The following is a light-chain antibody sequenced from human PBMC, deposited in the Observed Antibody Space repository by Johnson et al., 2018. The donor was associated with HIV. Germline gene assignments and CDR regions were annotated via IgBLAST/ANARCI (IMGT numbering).Light chain of an antibody. CDR1: SSDMGNYA. CDR2: DNN. J-gene: IGLJ1*01. CDR3: GTWDSSLSAGV. V-gene: IGLV1-51*01. Sequence: QSVLTQPPSVSAAPGQKVTISCSGSSSDMGNYAVSWYQQLPGTAPKLLIYDNNKRPSGIPDRFSGSTSGTSATLGITGLQTGDEADYYCGTWDSSLSAGVFGTGTTVIVL.